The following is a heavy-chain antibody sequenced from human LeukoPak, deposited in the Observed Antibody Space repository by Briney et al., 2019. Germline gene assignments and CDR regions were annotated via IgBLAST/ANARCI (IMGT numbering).Heavy chain of an antibody. CDR1: GYSFTSYW. CDR2: IYPGDSDT. J-gene: IGHJ4*02. D-gene: IGHD3-22*01. Sequence: GESLKISCKGSGYSFTSYWIGWVRQMPGKGLEWMGIIYPGDSDTRYSPSFQGQVTISADKSISTAYLQWSSLKASDTAMYYCARHRTYYYDSSGIKFLDYWGQGTLVTVSS. CDR3: ARHRTYYYDSSGIKFLDY. V-gene: IGHV5-51*01.